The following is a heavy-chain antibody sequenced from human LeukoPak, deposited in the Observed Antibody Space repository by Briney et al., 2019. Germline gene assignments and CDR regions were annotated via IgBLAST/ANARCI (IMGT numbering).Heavy chain of an antibody. J-gene: IGHJ3*02. CDR3: ARLPYSSGWFDAFDI. CDR1: GGSVSSGSYY. D-gene: IGHD6-19*01. Sequence: SETLSLTCTVSGGSVSSGSYYWGWIRQPPGKGLEWIGSIYYSGSTYYNPSLKSRVTISVDTSKNQFSLKLSSVTAADTAVYYCARLPYSSGWFDAFDIWGQGTMVTVSS. CDR2: IYYSGST. V-gene: IGHV4-39*01.